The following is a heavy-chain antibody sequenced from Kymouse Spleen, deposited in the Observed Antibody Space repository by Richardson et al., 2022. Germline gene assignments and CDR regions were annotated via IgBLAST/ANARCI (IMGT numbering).Heavy chain of an antibody. CDR1: GFTFSSYG. CDR2: ISYDGSNK. V-gene: IGHV3-30*18. CDR3: AKGHSGYGMDV. D-gene: IGHD1-26*01,IGHD5-12*01. J-gene: IGHJ6*02. Sequence: QVQLVESGGGVVQPGRSLRLSCAASGFTFSSYGMHWVRQAPGKGLEWVAVISYDGSNKYYADSVKGRFTISRDNSKNTLYLQMNSLRAEDTAVYYCAKGHSGYGMDVWGQGTTVTVSS.